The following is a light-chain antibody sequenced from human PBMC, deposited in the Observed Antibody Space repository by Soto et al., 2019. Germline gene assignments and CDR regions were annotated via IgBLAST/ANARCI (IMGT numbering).Light chain of an antibody. V-gene: IGKV1-5*01. CDR3: QQYNTYSR. CDR1: QSFSSW. J-gene: IGKJ1*01. CDR2: DAS. Sequence: DIQMTQSPSTLSASVGDRVTITCRASQSFSSWLAWYQQKPGKAPKLLIYDASSLESGVPSRFSGSGSGTEFTLTISSLKHDDFATYYCQQYNTYSRFGQGTKVDI.